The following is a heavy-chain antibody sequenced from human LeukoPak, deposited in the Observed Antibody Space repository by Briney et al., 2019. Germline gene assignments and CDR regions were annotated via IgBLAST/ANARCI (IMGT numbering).Heavy chain of an antibody. Sequence: PGGSLRLSCAASGFTFSDYYMSWIRQAPGKGPEWVSYISSSSSYTNYADSVKGRFTISRDNAKNSLYLQMNSLRAEDTAVYYCARFYYGSGNPTYWGQGTLVTVYS. CDR3: ARFYYGSGNPTY. CDR1: GFTFSDYY. J-gene: IGHJ4*02. CDR2: ISSSSSYT. D-gene: IGHD3-10*01. V-gene: IGHV3-11*06.